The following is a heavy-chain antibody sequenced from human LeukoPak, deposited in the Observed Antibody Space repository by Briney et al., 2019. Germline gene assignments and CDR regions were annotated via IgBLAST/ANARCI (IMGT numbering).Heavy chain of an antibody. V-gene: IGHV3-21*01. CDR1: GFTFSSYS. J-gene: IGHJ5*02. Sequence: GGSLRLSCAASGFTFSSYSMNWVRQAPGKGLEWVSSISSSSSYIYYADSVKGRFTISRDNAKNSLYLQMNSLRAEDTAVYYCAIRAPDVVVNMYNWFDPWGQGTLVTVSS. D-gene: IGHD3-22*01. CDR3: AIRAPDVVVNMYNWFDP. CDR2: ISSSSSYI.